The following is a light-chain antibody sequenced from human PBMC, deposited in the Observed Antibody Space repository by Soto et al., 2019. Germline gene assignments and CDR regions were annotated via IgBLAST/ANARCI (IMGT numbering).Light chain of an antibody. V-gene: IGLV1-44*01. CDR3: APWDDRLNGVV. Sequence: QSVVTQPPSASGTAGQTVTISCSGTDSSVGTNSVSWYQQFPGMAPKLLIFHDDQRPSGVPDRFSGSKSGTSASLTIRGLRADDEAIYHCAPWDDRLNGVVFGGGTKLTVL. CDR2: HDD. CDR1: DSSVGTNS. J-gene: IGLJ3*02.